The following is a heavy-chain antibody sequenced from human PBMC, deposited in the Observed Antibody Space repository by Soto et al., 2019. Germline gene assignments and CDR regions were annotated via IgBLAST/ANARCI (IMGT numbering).Heavy chain of an antibody. CDR3: ARVLAVGPADYYGMDV. CDR1: GGTFSSYA. V-gene: IGHV1-69*01. Sequence: QVQLVQSGAEVKKPGSSVKVSCKASGGTFSSYAISWVRQAPGQGLEWMGGIIPIFGTANYAQKFQGRVTITADEPTSTAYMELSSLRSEDTAVYYCARVLAVGPADYYGMDVWGQGTTVTVSS. CDR2: IIPIFGTA. J-gene: IGHJ6*02.